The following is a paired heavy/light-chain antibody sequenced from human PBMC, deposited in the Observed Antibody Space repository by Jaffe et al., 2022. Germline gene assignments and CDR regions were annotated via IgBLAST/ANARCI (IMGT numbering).Heavy chain of an antibody. CDR1: GFNFNTYG. D-gene: IGHD6-19*01. J-gene: IGHJ4*02. CDR3: VKENAIHVSGWYFVD. V-gene: IGHV3-30*18. Sequence: QVQLVESGGGVVQPGTSLRLSCAASGFNFNTYGMQWVRQAPGKGLEWVAVVAFDGRIAFYADSVKGRFTISRDNSKNTLYLQMSSLTAEDTAVYYCVKENAIHVSGWYFVDWGQGTLVTVSS. CDR2: VAFDGRIA.
Light chain of an antibody. Sequence: EIVMTQSPATLSVSPGERVTLSCRASQSVSTGLAWYQQKPGQAPRLLIYGASTRATGIPARFSGSGSGTEFTLTISSLQSEDFALYYCQQYHSCPPATFGQGTEVEMK. V-gene: IGKV3-15*01. CDR2: GAS. CDR3: QQYHSCPPAT. CDR1: QSVSTG. J-gene: IGKJ1*01.